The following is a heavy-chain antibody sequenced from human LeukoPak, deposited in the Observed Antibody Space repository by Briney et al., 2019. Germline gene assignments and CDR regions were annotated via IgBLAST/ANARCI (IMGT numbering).Heavy chain of an antibody. Sequence: GGSLRLSCAASGFTFNNYAMSWVRLAPGKGLEWVSVVSSGGSTYYADSVKGRFTISRDNSKNTLYLQMNSLRAEDTAVYYCARAKMTTVTTPFDYWGQGTLVTVSS. J-gene: IGHJ4*02. CDR2: VSSGGST. CDR3: ARAKMTTVTTPFDY. CDR1: GFTFNNYA. V-gene: IGHV3-66*01. D-gene: IGHD4-11*01.